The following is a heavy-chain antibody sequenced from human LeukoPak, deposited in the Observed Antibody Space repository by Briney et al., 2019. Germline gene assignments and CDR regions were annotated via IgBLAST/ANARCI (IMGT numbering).Heavy chain of an antibody. Sequence: SETLSLTCSVSGGSFSTYYWSWIRQPPGKGLEWIGFIYYSGSPDYNPSLKSRVTISVDTSKKQFSLKLSSVTAADTAVYYCARGVVLTGYPLDFWGRGTLVTVSS. CDR1: GGSFSTYY. CDR3: ARGVVLTGYPLDF. V-gene: IGHV4-59*01. CDR2: IYYSGSP. D-gene: IGHD3-9*01. J-gene: IGHJ4*02.